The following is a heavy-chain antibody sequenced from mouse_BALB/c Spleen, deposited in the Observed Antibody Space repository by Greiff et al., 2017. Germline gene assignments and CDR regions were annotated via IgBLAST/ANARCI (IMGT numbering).Heavy chain of an antibody. Sequence: EVQLVESGGDLVKPGGSLKLSCAASGFTFSSYGMSWVRQTPDKRLEWVATISSGGSYTYYPDSVKGRFTISRDNAKNTLYLQMSSLKSEDTAMYYCATLITTVVADFDYWGQGTTLTVSS. V-gene: IGHV5-6*01. D-gene: IGHD1-1*01. J-gene: IGHJ2*01. CDR3: ATLITTVVADFDY. CDR2: ISSGGSYT. CDR1: GFTFSSYG.